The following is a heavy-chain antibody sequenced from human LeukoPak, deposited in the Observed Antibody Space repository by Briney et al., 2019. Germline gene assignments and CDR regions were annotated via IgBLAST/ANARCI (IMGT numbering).Heavy chain of an antibody. CDR1: GYTFTGYD. CDR2: INPNSGGT. D-gene: IGHD3-10*01. J-gene: IGHJ6*02. V-gene: IGHV1-2*02. Sequence: ASVKVSCTASGYTFTGYDMHWVRQAPGQGLEWMGWINPNSGGTNYAQKFQGRVTMTRDTSISTAYMELSRLRSDDTAVYYCARGVHYYYGMDVWGQGTTVTVSS. CDR3: ARGVHYYYGMDV.